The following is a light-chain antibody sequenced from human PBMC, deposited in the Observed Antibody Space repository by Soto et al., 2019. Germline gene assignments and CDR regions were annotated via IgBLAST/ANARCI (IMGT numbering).Light chain of an antibody. V-gene: IGLV2-11*01. CDR1: SSDVGGYTF. CDR3: CSYSGTYISAVL. J-gene: IGLJ2*01. CDR2: DVS. Sequence: QSALTQPRSVSGSPGQSVTISCTETSSDVGGYTFVSWYQQRPGKAPKLMIYDVSKRPSGVPDRCSGSKSGNTASLTISGLQAEDEADYYCCSYSGTYISAVLFGRGTKLTVL.